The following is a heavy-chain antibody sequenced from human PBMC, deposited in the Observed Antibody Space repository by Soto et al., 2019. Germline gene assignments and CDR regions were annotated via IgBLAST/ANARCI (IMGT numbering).Heavy chain of an antibody. CDR1: GGSCSGYY. CDR2: INHSGST. J-gene: IGHJ6*02. Sequence: SETLSLTCAVYGGSCSGYYWSWSRQPPGKGVEWIGEINHSGSTNYNPSVKSRVTISVDTSKNQFSLKLSSVTAADTALYYCARGRGSCYYYYAMDLWGPGTTVTVSS. D-gene: IGHD6-13*01. V-gene: IGHV4-34*01. CDR3: ARGRGSCYYYYAMDL.